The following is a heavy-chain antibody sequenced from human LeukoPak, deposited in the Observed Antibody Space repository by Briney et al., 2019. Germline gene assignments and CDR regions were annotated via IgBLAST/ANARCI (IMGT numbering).Heavy chain of an antibody. Sequence: SETLSLTCTFSGGSISSYYWTWIRQPAGKGLEWIGRIHSSGSTKYNPSLKSRVTMSVDTSKNQFSLKLSSVTAADTAVYYCARSSIAGSYNNWFDPWGQGTLVTVSS. CDR2: IHSSGST. CDR3: ARSSIAGSYNNWFDP. J-gene: IGHJ5*02. D-gene: IGHD3-10*01. CDR1: GGSISSYY. V-gene: IGHV4-4*07.